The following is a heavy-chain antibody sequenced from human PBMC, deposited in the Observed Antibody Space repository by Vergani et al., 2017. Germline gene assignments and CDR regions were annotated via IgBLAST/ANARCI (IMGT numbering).Heavy chain of an antibody. CDR3: SKVGRSEVAGTFCAFDI. V-gene: IGHV3-23*01. Sequence: EVQLLESGGDLVQPGGSLRLSCAASGFTFIMHAMSWVRQAPGKGLEWVSTPSASDRRTHYADSVKGRFTISRDNSKNTLFLHMNSLRPEDTAVYYCSKVGRSEVAGTFCAFDIWGQGTMVTVSS. J-gene: IGHJ3*02. CDR2: PSASDRRT. D-gene: IGHD6-19*01. CDR1: GFTFIMHA.